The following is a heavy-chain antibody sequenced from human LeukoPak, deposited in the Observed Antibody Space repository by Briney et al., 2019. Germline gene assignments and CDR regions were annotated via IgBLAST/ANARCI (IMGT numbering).Heavy chain of an antibody. J-gene: IGHJ3*02. D-gene: IGHD1-26*01. V-gene: IGHV3-23*01. CDR1: GFTFSTYT. CDR2: ISGSAENT. CDR3: AKGLYSGTYPDAFDI. Sequence: GGSLRLSCAASGFTFSTYTMNWVRQAPGKGLEWVSTISGSAENTYYADSVQGRFTISRHNSKNTVGLQMSSLRAEDTAVYYCAKGLYSGTYPDAFDIWGQGTMVTVSS.